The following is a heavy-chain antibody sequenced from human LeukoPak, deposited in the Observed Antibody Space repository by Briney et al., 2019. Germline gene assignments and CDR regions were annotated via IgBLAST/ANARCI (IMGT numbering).Heavy chain of an antibody. CDR3: AREISGSYYQPDY. Sequence: GGSLRLSCAASGFTFSSYWMHWVRQAPGKGLVWVSRINSDGSSTNYADSVKGRFTISRDNAKNTLYLQMNSLRAEDTAVYYCAREISGSYYQPDYWGQGTLVTVSS. D-gene: IGHD3-10*01. V-gene: IGHV3-74*01. CDR1: GFTFSSYW. J-gene: IGHJ4*02. CDR2: INSDGSST.